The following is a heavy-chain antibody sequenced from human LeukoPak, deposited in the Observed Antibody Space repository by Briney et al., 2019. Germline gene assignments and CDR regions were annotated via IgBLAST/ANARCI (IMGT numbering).Heavy chain of an antibody. CDR2: IYYSGST. Sequence: SEALSLTCTVSGGSVNSYYWSWIRQPPGKGLEWIGYIYYSGSTNYNPSLKSRVTISRDTSKNQFSLKLRSVTAADTAVYYCTSGGMVSGDYWGHGTLVTVSS. CDR1: GGSVNSYY. D-gene: IGHD2-8*01. J-gene: IGHJ4*01. V-gene: IGHV4-59*02. CDR3: TSGGMVSGDY.